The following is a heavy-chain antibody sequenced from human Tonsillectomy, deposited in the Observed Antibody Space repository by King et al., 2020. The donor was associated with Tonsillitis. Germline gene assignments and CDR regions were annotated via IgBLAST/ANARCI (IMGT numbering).Heavy chain of an antibody. CDR2: INPNSGGT. D-gene: IGHD2-15*01. V-gene: IGHV1-2*02. CDR1: GYTFTGYY. Sequence: QLVQSGAEVKKPGASVKVSCKASGYTFTGYYMHWVRQAPGQGLEWMGWINPNSGGTSYAQKFQGRVTMTRDTSMSTAYMELSRLRSDDTAVYYCASPLATGYFDYWGQGTLVTVSS. CDR3: ASPLATGYFDY. J-gene: IGHJ4*02.